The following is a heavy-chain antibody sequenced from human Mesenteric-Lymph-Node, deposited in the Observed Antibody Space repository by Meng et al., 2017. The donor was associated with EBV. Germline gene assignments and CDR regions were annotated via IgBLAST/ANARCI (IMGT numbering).Heavy chain of an antibody. V-gene: IGHV6-1*01. J-gene: IGHJ2*01. Sequence: QVQLQQSGPGLVKPAQTLSLTRVLSGDSVSSSSAAWTRIRPSPTRGLEWLGRKYYRSKWYNDYAVFVKSRITINPDTSKNQFSLQLNSVTPEDTAVYYCARGATSVFDPWGRGTLVTVSS. CDR2: KYYRSKWYN. CDR3: ARGATSVFDP. CDR1: GDSVSSSSAA.